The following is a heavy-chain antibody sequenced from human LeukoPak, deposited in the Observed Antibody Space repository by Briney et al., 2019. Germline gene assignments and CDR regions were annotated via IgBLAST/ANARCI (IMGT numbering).Heavy chain of an antibody. CDR2: IYHSGNT. D-gene: IGHD1-26*01. V-gene: IGHV4-59*01. J-gene: IGHJ5*02. Sequence: SETLSLTCTVSGGSLSGYYWSWIRQPPGKGLEWIGYIYHSGNTDYNRSLKTRITISVDTSKNQVSLKLNSVTAADTAVYYCARAPYSGSYFWFDPWGQGTLVTVSS. CDR1: GGSLSGYY. CDR3: ARAPYSGSYFWFDP.